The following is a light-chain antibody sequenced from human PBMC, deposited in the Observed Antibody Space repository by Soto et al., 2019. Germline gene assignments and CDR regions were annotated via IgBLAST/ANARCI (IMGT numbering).Light chain of an antibody. J-gene: IGLJ1*01. V-gene: IGLV2-14*03. Sequence: QSLLTQPASVFGSPGQSLTSSCTGTSTEIGGSSYVSWYQHHPGNAPRLMIYDVSNRPSGVSDRFSGSKSGNTASLTISVLQSEDDADYYGISYTSSSTPYVVGTGTKVTV. CDR3: ISYTSSSTPYV. CDR1: STEIGGSSY. CDR2: DVS.